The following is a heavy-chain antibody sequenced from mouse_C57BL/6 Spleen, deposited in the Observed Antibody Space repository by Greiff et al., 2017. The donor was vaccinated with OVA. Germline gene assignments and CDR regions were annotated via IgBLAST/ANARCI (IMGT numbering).Heavy chain of an antibody. CDR1: GYTFTDYE. V-gene: IGHV1-15*01. Sequence: VQLKESGAELVRPGASVTLSCKASGYTFTDYEMHWVKQTPVHGLEWIGAIDPETGGTAYNQKFKGKAILTADKSSSTAYMELRSLTSEDSAVYYCTRKDTYYSNHDSYAMDYWGQGTSVTVSS. J-gene: IGHJ4*01. D-gene: IGHD2-5*01. CDR3: TRKDTYYSNHDSYAMDY. CDR2: IDPETGGT.